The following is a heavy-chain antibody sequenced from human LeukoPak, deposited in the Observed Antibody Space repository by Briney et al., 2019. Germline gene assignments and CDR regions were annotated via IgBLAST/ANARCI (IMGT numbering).Heavy chain of an antibody. CDR1: GGTFSSYA. Sequence: SVKVSCKASGGTFSSYAISWVRQAPGQGLEWMGGIIPIFGTANYAQKLQGRVTMTTDTSTSTAYMEVRSLRSDDTAVYYCAREDSSGYVEDWFDPWGQGTLVTVSS. CDR3: AREDSSGYVEDWFDP. J-gene: IGHJ5*02. CDR2: IIPIFGTA. D-gene: IGHD3-22*01. V-gene: IGHV1-69*05.